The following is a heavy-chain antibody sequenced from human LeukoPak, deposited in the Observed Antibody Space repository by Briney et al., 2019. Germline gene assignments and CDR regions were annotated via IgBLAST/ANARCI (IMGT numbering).Heavy chain of an antibody. CDR1: GGSFSGYY. J-gene: IGHJ3*02. D-gene: IGHD1-20*01. CDR2: INHSGST. V-gene: IGHV4-34*01. Sequence: SETLSLTCAVYGGSFSGYYWSWIRQPPGKGLEWIGEINHSGSTNYNPSLKSRVTISVDTSKNQFSLKLSSVTAADTAVYYRASVYNWNLLGAFDIWGQGTMVTVSS. CDR3: ASVYNWNLLGAFDI.